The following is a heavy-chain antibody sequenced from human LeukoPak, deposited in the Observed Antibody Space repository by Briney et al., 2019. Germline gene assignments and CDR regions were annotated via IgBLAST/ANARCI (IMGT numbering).Heavy chain of an antibody. CDR3: ARGKGITIFEYYYMDV. V-gene: IGHV4-34*01. D-gene: IGHD3-3*01. CDR1: GGSFSGYY. Sequence: SETLSLTCAVYGGSFSGYYWSWIRQPPGKGLEWIGEINHSGSTNYNPSLKSRVTTSVDTSKNQFSLKLSSVTAADTAVYYCARGKGITIFEYYYMDVWGKGTTVTVSS. J-gene: IGHJ6*03. CDR2: INHSGST.